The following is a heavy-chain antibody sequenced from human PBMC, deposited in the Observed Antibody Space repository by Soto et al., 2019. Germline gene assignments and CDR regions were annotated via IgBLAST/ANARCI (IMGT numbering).Heavy chain of an antibody. CDR3: VKDIGAVTYYYYGMDV. CDR2: ISWNSGSI. CDR1: GFTFDDYA. J-gene: IGHJ6*02. Sequence: DVQLVESGGGLVQPGRSLRLSCAASGFTFDDYAMHWVRQAPGKGLEWVSGISWNSGSIGYADSVKGRFTISRDNAKNSLYLQMNSLRAEDTALYYCVKDIGAVTYYYYGMDVWGQGTTVTVSS. D-gene: IGHD4-17*01. V-gene: IGHV3-9*01.